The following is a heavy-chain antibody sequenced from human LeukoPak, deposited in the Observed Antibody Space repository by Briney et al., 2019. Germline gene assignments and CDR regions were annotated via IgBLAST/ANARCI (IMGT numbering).Heavy chain of an antibody. V-gene: IGHV3-23*05. CDR3: ARSVPDYTRFDF. CDR2: FKTNYNQV. J-gene: IGHJ4*02. CDR1: GFTFSDYA. D-gene: IGHD4-11*01. Sequence: GGSLRLSCVASGFTFSDYAMNWVRQAPGKGLEWVSTFKTNYNQVYYAESVRGRFTISTDNSKNTAYPQMNSLRVEDTALYYCARSVPDYTRFDFWGQGALVTVSS.